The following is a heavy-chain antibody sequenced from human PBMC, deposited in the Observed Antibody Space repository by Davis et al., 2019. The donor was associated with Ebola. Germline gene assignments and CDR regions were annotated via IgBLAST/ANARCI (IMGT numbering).Heavy chain of an antibody. CDR1: GGSISSGDYY. CDR3: ARVLNGITFRPHDY. Sequence: MPSETLSLTCTVSGGSISSGDYYWSWIRQPPGKGLEWIGYIYYSGSTYYNPSLKSRVTISVDTSKNQFSLTLSSVTAADTAVYYCARVLNGITFRPHDYWGQGTLVTVSS. V-gene: IGHV4-30-4*01. J-gene: IGHJ4*02. CDR2: IYYSGST. D-gene: IGHD3-16*01.